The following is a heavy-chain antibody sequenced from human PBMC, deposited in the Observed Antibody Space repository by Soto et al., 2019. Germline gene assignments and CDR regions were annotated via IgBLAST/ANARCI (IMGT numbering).Heavy chain of an antibody. J-gene: IGHJ4*02. CDR1: GGSISSGGYS. CDR2: IYHSGST. V-gene: IGHV4-30-2*01. D-gene: IGHD3-16*01. CDR3: ARGGGYTFDY. Sequence: QLQLQESGSGLVKPSQTLSLTCAVSGGSISSGGYSWSWIRQPPGKGLEWIGYIYHSGSTYYNPSPKRRVPISVDRSKNQVSLKASSVTAAGPAGYYCARGGGYTFDYWGQGTLVTVSS.